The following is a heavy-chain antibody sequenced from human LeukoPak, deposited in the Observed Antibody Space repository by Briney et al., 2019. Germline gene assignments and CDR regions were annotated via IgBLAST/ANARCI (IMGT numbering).Heavy chain of an antibody. Sequence: SETLSPTCAVYGGSFSGYYWSWLRQPPGKGLEWIGEINHSGSTNYNPSLKSRVTISVDTSKNQFSLKLSSVTAADTAVYYCAILIAVAGTRHFDYWGQGTLVTVSS. D-gene: IGHD6-19*01. CDR1: GGSFSGYY. CDR3: AILIAVAGTRHFDY. J-gene: IGHJ4*02. CDR2: INHSGST. V-gene: IGHV4-34*01.